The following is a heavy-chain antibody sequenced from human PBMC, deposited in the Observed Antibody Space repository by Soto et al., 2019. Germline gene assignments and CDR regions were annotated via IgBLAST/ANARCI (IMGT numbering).Heavy chain of an antibody. J-gene: IGHJ4*02. D-gene: IGHD3-10*01. CDR2: INHSGST. Sequence: QVQLQQWGAGLLKPSETLSLTCAVYGGSFSGYYWSWIRQPPGKGLEWIGEINHSGSTNNNPSLKSRVTISVDTSKNQSSLKLSSVTAADTAVYYCARDHMVRGEDYWGQGTLVTVSS. V-gene: IGHV4-34*01. CDR1: GGSFSGYY. CDR3: ARDHMVRGEDY.